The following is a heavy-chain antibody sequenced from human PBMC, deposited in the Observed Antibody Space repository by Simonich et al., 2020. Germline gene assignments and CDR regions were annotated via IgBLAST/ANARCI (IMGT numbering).Heavy chain of an antibody. Sequence: QVQLVQSGAEVKKPGASVKGSCKASGYTFTGYYMHGVRQAPGQGHECMGWINPNRGGTNYAQKVQGRVTMTRDTSISTAYMELSRLRSDDTAVYYCARWPSIPASYGSGSYFDYWGQGTLVTVSS. V-gene: IGHV1-2*02. D-gene: IGHD3-10*01. CDR3: ARWPSIPASYGSGSYFDY. CDR1: GYTFTGYY. CDR2: INPNRGGT. J-gene: IGHJ4*02.